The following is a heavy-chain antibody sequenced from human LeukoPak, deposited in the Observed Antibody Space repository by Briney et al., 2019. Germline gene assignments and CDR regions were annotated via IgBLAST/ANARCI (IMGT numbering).Heavy chain of an antibody. Sequence: GGSLSLSCEAPGFTFSSYGMNWVRKAPGKGLDWVYSISSSSSYIYYADSVKGRFTISRDNAKNSLYLQMNSLRAEDTAVYYCARDGRYSSSWSYYFDYWGQGTLVTVSS. CDR2: ISSSSSYI. CDR3: ARDGRYSSSWSYYFDY. D-gene: IGHD6-13*01. V-gene: IGHV3-21*01. J-gene: IGHJ4*02. CDR1: GFTFSSYG.